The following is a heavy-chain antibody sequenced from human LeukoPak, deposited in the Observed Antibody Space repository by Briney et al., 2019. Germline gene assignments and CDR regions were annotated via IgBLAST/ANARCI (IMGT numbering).Heavy chain of an antibody. CDR1: VGSFSGYY. Sequence: PSESLSLTCAVYVGSFSGYYWSWIRQPPWKGREWIGEINHSGSTNYNPSLKSRVTISVDTSKNQFSLKLSSVTAADTAVYYCARVGYGGNSYGMDVWGQGTTVTVSS. V-gene: IGHV4-34*01. CDR3: ARVGYGGNSYGMDV. CDR2: INHSGST. D-gene: IGHD4-23*01. J-gene: IGHJ6*02.